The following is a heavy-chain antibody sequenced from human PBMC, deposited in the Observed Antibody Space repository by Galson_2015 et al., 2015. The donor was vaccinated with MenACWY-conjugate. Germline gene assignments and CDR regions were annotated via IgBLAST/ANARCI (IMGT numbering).Heavy chain of an antibody. CDR1: GFTFSSYG. V-gene: IGHV3-48*02. CDR3: ARGRRYNYDSTGWFDP. Sequence: SLRLSCAASGFTFSSYGMNWVRQAPGKGLEWVSYITTSTIYCADSVKGRFTISRDNAKNSLYLQMNSLRDEDTAVYYCARGRRYNYDSTGWFDPWGQGTLVTVSS. D-gene: IGHD5-18*01. CDR2: ITTSTI. J-gene: IGHJ5*02.